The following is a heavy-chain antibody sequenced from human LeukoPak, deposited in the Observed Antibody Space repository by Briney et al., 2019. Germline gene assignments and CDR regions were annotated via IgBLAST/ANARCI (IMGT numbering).Heavy chain of an antibody. Sequence: PSETLSLTCTVSGGSISSSPYYWGWIRQPPGKGLEWIGSIYYSGTTHYNPSLESRVTISVDTSKNQFSLKLASVTAADTAIYYCARVYGNFRNYFDYWGQGTLVTVSP. CDR2: IYYSGTT. D-gene: IGHD1-7*01. CDR3: ARVYGNFRNYFDY. J-gene: IGHJ4*02. CDR1: GGSISSSPYY. V-gene: IGHV4-39*07.